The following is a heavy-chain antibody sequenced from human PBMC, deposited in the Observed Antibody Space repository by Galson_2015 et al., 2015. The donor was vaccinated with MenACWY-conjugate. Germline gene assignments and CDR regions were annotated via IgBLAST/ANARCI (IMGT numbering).Heavy chain of an antibody. Sequence: SLRLSCAASGFTFSSYWMHWVRQAPGKGLVWVSLINRDGSSTSYADPVKGRFTISRDNAKNTLYLQMNSLRAEDTAVYYCAVYCSSTRCYGASGGYWGQGTLVTVSS. CDR2: INRDGSST. CDR1: GFTFSSYW. CDR3: AVYCSSTRCYGASGGY. D-gene: IGHD2-2*01. J-gene: IGHJ4*02. V-gene: IGHV3-74*01.